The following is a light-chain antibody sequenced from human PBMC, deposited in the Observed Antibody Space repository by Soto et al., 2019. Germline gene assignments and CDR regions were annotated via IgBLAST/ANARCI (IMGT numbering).Light chain of an antibody. CDR1: SRDVGGYNY. CDR3: SSYTSASNIV. V-gene: IGLV2-14*01. J-gene: IGLJ1*01. Sequence: QAVRPPPGSVSGSPGQSITIACTGTSRDVGGYNYVSWYQQHPGRAPKLMIYEVSNRPSGVSDRFSGSKSGNTASLTIYGLQAEEEADYYCSSYTSASNIVFGTGTKVTVL. CDR2: EVS.